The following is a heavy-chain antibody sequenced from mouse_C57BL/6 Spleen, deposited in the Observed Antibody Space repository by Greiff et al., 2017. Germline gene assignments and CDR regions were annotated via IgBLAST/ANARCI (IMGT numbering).Heavy chain of an antibody. D-gene: IGHD2-2*01. CDR1: GFTFSDYY. J-gene: IGHJ3*01. CDR2: ISNGGGST. CDR3: ARGGYGYDEGFAY. Sequence: EVQLVESGAGLVQPGGSLKLSCAASGFTFSDYYMYWVRQTPEEGLAWVGYISNGGGSTYYPDTVKGRFTISRDNAKNTLYVHMSRLKSEDTAMYYCARGGYGYDEGFAYWGQGTLVTVSA. V-gene: IGHV5-12*01.